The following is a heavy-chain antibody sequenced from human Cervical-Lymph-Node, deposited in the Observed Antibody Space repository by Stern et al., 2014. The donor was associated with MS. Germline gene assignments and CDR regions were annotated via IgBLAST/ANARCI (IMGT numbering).Heavy chain of an antibody. CDR1: GGTFNNPV. J-gene: IGHJ4*02. Sequence: QVQLVQSGAEVKKPGSSVKVSCTASGGTFNNPVISWVRQARGQGLEWMGGIIPMVGAASYARKFQGRVTITADKSTSTVHMVLTRLTYEDAAIYYCANSDMGYTYGRHDYWGQGTLVTVS. CDR3: ANSDMGYTYGRHDY. CDR2: IIPMVGAA. D-gene: IGHD5-12*01. V-gene: IGHV1-69*06.